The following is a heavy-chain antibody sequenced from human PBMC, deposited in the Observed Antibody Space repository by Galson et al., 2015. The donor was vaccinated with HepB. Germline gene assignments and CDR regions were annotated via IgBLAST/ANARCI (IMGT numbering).Heavy chain of an antibody. D-gene: IGHD6-19*01. CDR1: GFTFSDYY. J-gene: IGHJ4*02. Sequence: SLRLSCAASGFTFSDYYMSWIRQAPGKGLEWVSYISSSSSYTNYAGSVKGRFTISRDNAKNSLYLQMNSLRAEDTAVYYCARDGYSSGWPPNYWGQGTLVTVSS. V-gene: IGHV3-11*05. CDR3: ARDGYSSGWPPNY. CDR2: ISSSSSYT.